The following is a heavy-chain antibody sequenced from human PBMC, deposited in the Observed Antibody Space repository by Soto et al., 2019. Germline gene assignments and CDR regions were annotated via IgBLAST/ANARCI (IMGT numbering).Heavy chain of an antibody. CDR3: ARGTYGDNDF. CDR1: GFTFSSYA. Sequence: PGGSLRLSCAASGFTFSSYAMSWVRQAPGKGLEWVSALSAGGTSAYYTVSVEGRFTISRDNSKNILYLQMNSLRADDTAIYYCARGTYGDNDFWGQGTLVTVSS. D-gene: IGHD4-17*01. V-gene: IGHV3-23*01. J-gene: IGHJ4*02. CDR2: LSAGGTSA.